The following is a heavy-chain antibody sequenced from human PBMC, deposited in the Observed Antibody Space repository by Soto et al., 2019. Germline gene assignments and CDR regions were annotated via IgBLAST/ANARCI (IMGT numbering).Heavy chain of an antibody. J-gene: IGHJ4*02. CDR1: GFIVSSNY. CDR3: RRGRYGSQTH. Sequence: EVRLVESGGGVVQPGGSLRLSCAASGFIVSSNYMTWVRQAPGKGLEWVSLLYNGGATHYAASVKGRCTITSNSSQNTRFPQMNSLTTDDTATYYMRRGRYGSQTHWGQGTKVHVSS. D-gene: IGHD3-10*01. CDR2: LYNGGAT. V-gene: IGHV3-53*04.